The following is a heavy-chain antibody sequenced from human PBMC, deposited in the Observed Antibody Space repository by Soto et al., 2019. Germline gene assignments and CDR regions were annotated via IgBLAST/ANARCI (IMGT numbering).Heavy chain of an antibody. CDR2: ISWNSGSI. J-gene: IGHJ5*02. Sequence: EVQLVESGGGLVQPGRSLRLSCAASGFTFDDYAMHWVRQAPGKGLEWVSGISWNSGSIGYADSVKGRFTISRDNAKNALYLQMNSLRAEYTALYYCAKDLVTGTPVPWFDPWGQGTLVTVAS. CDR3: AKDLVTGTPVPWFDP. V-gene: IGHV3-9*01. CDR1: GFTFDDYA. D-gene: IGHD1-1*01.